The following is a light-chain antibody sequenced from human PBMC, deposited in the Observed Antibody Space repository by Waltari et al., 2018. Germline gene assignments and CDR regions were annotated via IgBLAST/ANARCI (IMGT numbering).Light chain of an antibody. CDR3: QQYDSSPLT. J-gene: IGKJ4*01. Sequence: EIVLTQSPGTLSLSPGEGATLPCRASQCVTSSNLTWYQQKPVQAPGLLIYGASSRATDIPDRFSGSGSETDFTLTVSRLEPEDCAVYYCQQYDSSPLTFGGGTKVEIK. V-gene: IGKV3-20*01. CDR2: GAS. CDR1: QCVTSSN.